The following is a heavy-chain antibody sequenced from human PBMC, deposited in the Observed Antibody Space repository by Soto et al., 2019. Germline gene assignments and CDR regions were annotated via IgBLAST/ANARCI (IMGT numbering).Heavy chain of an antibody. D-gene: IGHD2-21*01. CDR2: INSGGNIT. Sequence: PGGSLRLSCTASGFALRRCWMYWVRQAAGKGLVWVSHINSGGNITPYPDSVRGRFTISRDNSKNTLYLDMQSMTTDETDVYFCDRSLWSPYLSYGLDVWGPGTTVTVPS. CDR1: GFALRRCW. J-gene: IGHJ6*01. V-gene: IGHV3-74*01. CDR3: DRSLWSPYLSYGLDV.